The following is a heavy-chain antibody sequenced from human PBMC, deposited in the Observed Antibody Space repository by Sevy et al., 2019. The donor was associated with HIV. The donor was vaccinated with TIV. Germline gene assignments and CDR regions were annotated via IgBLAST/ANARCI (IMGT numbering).Heavy chain of an antibody. Sequence: GGSLRLSCVVSGITFSTSGMHWVRQAPGKGLEGVAVISYHGRDKFYADSVKGQSTIPRDNSKNLLYLQMISLRAEDTAVYYCAKDFTGYNGMDVWGLGTMVTVSS. J-gene: IGHJ6*02. CDR3: AKDFTGYNGMDV. V-gene: IGHV3-30*18. D-gene: IGHD3-9*01. CDR1: GITFSTSG. CDR2: ISYHGRDK.